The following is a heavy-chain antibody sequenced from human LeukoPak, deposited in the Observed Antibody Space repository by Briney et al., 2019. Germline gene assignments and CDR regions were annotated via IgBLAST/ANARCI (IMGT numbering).Heavy chain of an antibody. J-gene: IGHJ5*02. Sequence: SETLSLTSTVSGGSVSSGSSYWSWIRQPPGKGLEWIGYIYYSGSTNYNPPLKSRVTISVDTSKNQFSLKLSSLTAADTAVYYCARDARYFGSGSYSWFDPWGQGTLVTVSS. CDR3: ARDARYFGSGSYSWFDP. CDR1: GGSVSSGSSY. D-gene: IGHD3-10*01. V-gene: IGHV4-61*01. CDR2: IYYSGST.